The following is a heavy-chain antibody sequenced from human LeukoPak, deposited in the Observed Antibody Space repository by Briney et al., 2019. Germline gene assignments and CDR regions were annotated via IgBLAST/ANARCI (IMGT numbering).Heavy chain of an antibody. V-gene: IGHV3-23*01. CDR1: EFTFSSYA. CDR2: ISGSGGNT. J-gene: IGHJ4*02. CDR3: ALPDSSGYYYFDY. D-gene: IGHD3-22*01. Sequence: GGSLRLSCVVSEFTFSSYAMSWVRQAPGKGLEWVSAISGSGGNTYYADSVKGRFTISRDNSKNTLYLQMNSLRAEDTAVYYCALPDSSGYYYFDYWGQGTLVTVSS.